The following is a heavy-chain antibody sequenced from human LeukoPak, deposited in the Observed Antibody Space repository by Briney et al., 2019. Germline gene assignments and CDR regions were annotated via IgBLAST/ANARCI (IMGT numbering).Heavy chain of an antibody. Sequence: GGSLRLSCAASGFTFSSYSMNWVRQAPGKGLEGVSSISSSSSYIYYADSVKGRFTISRDNAKNSLYLQMNSLRAEDTAVYYCARGYSSSWYGPQYYFDYWGQGTLVTVSS. V-gene: IGHV3-21*01. CDR2: ISSSSSYI. J-gene: IGHJ4*02. CDR3: ARGYSSSWYGPQYYFDY. CDR1: GFTFSSYS. D-gene: IGHD6-13*01.